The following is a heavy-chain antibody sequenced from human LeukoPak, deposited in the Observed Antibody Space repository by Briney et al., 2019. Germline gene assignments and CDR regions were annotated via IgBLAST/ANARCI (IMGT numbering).Heavy chain of an antibody. CDR1: GYTFTSFA. CDR2: INTNTGNP. Sequence: GASVKVSCKASGYTFTSFAMNWVRQAPGQGLEWMGWINTNTGNPTYAQDFTGRFVFSLDTSVNTAYLQITGLKADDTAVYYCGRDPKLGIRGYTYGYIDFWGQGTLVTVAS. CDR3: GRDPKLGIRGYTYGYIDF. D-gene: IGHD5-18*01. V-gene: IGHV7-4-1*02. J-gene: IGHJ4*02.